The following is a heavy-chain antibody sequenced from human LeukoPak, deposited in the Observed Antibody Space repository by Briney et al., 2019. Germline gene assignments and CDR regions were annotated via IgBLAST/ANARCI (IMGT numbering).Heavy chain of an antibody. CDR3: AKDYSAYYYDRSGAFDI. J-gene: IGHJ3*02. Sequence: GGSLRLSCAASGFTFHDYGMSWVRQAPGKGLEWVSAISGSGGSTYYADSVKGRFTISRDNSKNTLYLQMNSLRAEDTAVYYCAKDYSAYYYDRSGAFDIWGQGTMVTVSS. CDR2: ISGSGGST. D-gene: IGHD3-22*01. CDR1: GFTFHDYG. V-gene: IGHV3-23*01.